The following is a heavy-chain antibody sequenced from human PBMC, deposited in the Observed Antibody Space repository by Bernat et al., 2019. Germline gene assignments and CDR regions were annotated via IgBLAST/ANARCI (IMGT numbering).Heavy chain of an antibody. J-gene: IGHJ4*02. CDR1: GYTFTHG. D-gene: IGHD2-21*01. CDR3: ARDLDPAQLYSIPHFDF. CDR2: ISPYNRNT. Sequence: QVQLVESGAEVKKPGASVKIPCKASGYTFTHGTSGWRRAPGQGLNWMGWISPYNRNTNYAQKLQGRVTMTTDTSTSTAYMELRSLRSDDTAVYYCARDLDPAQLYSIPHFDFWGQGTLVTVSS. V-gene: IGHV1-18*01.